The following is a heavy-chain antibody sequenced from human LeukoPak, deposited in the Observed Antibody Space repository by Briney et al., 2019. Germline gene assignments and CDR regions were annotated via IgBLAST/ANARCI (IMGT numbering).Heavy chain of an antibody. Sequence: SETLSLTCTVSGGSISSSSYYWSWIRQPPGKGLEWIGYIYYSGSTNYNPSLKSRVTISVDTSKNQFSLKLSSVTAADTAVYYCARGYSSGWYKYYYYYYMDVWGKGTTVTISS. D-gene: IGHD6-19*01. CDR1: GGSISSSSYY. CDR2: IYYSGST. J-gene: IGHJ6*03. V-gene: IGHV4-61*01. CDR3: ARGYSSGWYKYYYYYYMDV.